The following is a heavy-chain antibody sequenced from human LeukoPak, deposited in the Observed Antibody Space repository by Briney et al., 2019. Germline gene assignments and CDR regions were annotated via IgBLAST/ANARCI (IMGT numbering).Heavy chain of an antibody. D-gene: IGHD3-16*02. V-gene: IGHV1-2*02. CDR2: INPNSGGT. CDR1: GGTFSSYA. J-gene: IGHJ4*02. CDR3: ARVEVGDYVWGSYRL. Sequence: ASVKVSCKASGGTFSSYAISWVRQAPGQGLEWMGWINPNSGGTNYAQKFQGRVTMTRDTSISTAYMELSRLRSDDTAVYYCARVEVGDYVWGSYRLWGQGTLVTVSS.